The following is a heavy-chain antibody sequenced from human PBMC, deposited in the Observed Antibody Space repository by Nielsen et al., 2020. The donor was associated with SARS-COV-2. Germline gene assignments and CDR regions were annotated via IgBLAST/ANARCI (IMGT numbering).Heavy chain of an antibody. D-gene: IGHD4-23*01. J-gene: IGHJ4*02. V-gene: IGHV3-9*01. Sequence: SLKISCAASGFTFDDYTMHWVRQAPGKGLEWVAGISWNSGNIGYADSVKGRFTISRDNAKNSLYLQMNSLRAEDTAVYYCARGLRWSQGYYFDYWGQGTLVTVSS. CDR3: ARGLRWSQGYYFDY. CDR2: ISWNSGNI. CDR1: GFTFDDYT.